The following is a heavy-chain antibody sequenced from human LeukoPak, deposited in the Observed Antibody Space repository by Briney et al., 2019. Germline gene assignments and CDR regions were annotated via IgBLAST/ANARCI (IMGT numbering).Heavy chain of an antibody. CDR3: ARLATAGKVNFYYYYMDV. J-gene: IGHJ6*03. CDR2: IYPGDSDT. V-gene: IGHV5-51*01. Sequence: GESLKISCKGSGYSFTNYWIGWVRQMPGKGLEWMGIIYPGDSDTRYSPSFQGQVTISADKSISTAYLQWSSLRASDTAMYYCARLATAGKVNFYYYYMDVCGKRATVTVSS. CDR1: GYSFTNYW. D-gene: IGHD6-13*01.